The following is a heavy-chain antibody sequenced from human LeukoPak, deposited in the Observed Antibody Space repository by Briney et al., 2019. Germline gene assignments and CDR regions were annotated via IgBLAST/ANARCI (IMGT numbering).Heavy chain of an antibody. D-gene: IGHD4-11*01. Sequence: PGGSLRLSCAASGFTFSQAWMSWVRQAPGKGLEWVGRIKSKSDGGTTDYAALVKGRFTILRDDSKNTLYLQMNSLKTEDTAVYYCTTIQYAISGEFDYWGQGTLVTVSS. CDR1: GFTFSQAW. CDR3: TTIQYAISGEFDY. V-gene: IGHV3-15*01. CDR2: IKSKSDGGTT. J-gene: IGHJ4*02.